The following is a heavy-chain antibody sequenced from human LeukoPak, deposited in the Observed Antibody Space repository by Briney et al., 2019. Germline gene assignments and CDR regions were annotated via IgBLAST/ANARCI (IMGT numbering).Heavy chain of an antibody. CDR3: ARGLRIAVAGTCPYYGMDV. V-gene: IGHV6-1*01. J-gene: IGHJ6*02. CDR2: TYYRSKWYN. CDR1: GVSVSSNSAA. D-gene: IGHD6-19*01. Sequence: SQTLSLTCAISGVSVSSNSAAWNWIRQSPSRGLEWLGRTYYRSKWYNDYAVSVKSRITINPDTSKNQFSLQLNSVTPEDTAVYYCARGLRIAVAGTCPYYGMDVWGQGTTVTVSS.